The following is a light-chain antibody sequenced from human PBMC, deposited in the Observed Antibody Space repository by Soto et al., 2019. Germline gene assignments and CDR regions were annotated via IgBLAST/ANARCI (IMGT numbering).Light chain of an antibody. J-gene: IGKJ3*01. CDR1: QAISGW. V-gene: IGKV1-12*01. CDR3: QQAESFPFT. CDR2: APS. Sequence: DVQMTQSPSSVSASVGDRVTIGSRASQAISGWLGWYQQKPVEAPNLLLYAPSSLPSGVPSRVTDSGSGADFTVQITKLQAEHCAADYCQQAESFPFTCEAGTRV.